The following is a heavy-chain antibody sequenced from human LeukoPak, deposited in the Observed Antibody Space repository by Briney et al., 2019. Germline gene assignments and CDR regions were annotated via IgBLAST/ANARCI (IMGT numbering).Heavy chain of an antibody. CDR3: ARGSLTDAFDI. CDR1: GYSINSAYY. V-gene: IGHV4-38-2*01. Sequence: SETLSLTCAVSGYSINSAYYWGWIRQPPGKGLEWIGSFYDSRNTYYNPSLESRVTISVNTSKNQFSLKLSSVTAADTAVYYCARGSLTDAFDIWGQGTMVTVSS. CDR2: FYDSRNT. D-gene: IGHD3-16*02. J-gene: IGHJ3*02.